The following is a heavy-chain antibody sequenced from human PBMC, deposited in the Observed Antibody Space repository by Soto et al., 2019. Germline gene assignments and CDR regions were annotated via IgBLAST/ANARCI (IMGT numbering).Heavy chain of an antibody. J-gene: IGHJ5*02. CDR2: IYYNGST. Sequence: QLQLQESGPGLVKPSETLSLTCTVSGGSISSSSYYWGWIRQPPGKGLEWIGSIYYNGSTYYNPSLHRRVTISVDTSKNQYALKLSSVTAADTAVYYCARPSGSGWYNWFYPWGQGTLVTVSS. D-gene: IGHD6-19*01. CDR3: ARPSGSGWYNWFYP. CDR1: GGSISSSSYY. V-gene: IGHV4-39*01.